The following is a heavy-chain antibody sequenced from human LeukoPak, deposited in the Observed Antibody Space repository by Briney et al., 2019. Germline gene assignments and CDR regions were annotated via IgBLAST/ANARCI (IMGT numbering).Heavy chain of an antibody. D-gene: IGHD6-19*01. V-gene: IGHV4-4*07. CDR1: GGSIGTYY. CDR3: ARQPAPYSSGWHDGFHI. CDR2: VYNFGTT. J-gene: IGHJ3*02. Sequence: SETLSLTCTVSGGSIGTYYRSWIRQPAGKGLEWIGRVYNFGTTNYNPSLKSRVTMSLDTSKNNFSLKLSSVTAADTAVYYCARQPAPYSSGWHDGFHIWGQGTMVTVSA.